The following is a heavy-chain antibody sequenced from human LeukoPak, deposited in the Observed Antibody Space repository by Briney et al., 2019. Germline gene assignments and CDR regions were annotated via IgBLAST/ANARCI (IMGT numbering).Heavy chain of an antibody. CDR2: IGSSSSYI. CDR3: AREKRQQRIFDY. V-gene: IGHV3-21*01. D-gene: IGHD6-13*01. Sequence: PGGSLRLSCAASGFTFSSYSMNWVRQAPGKGLEWVSSIGSSSSYIYYADSVKGRFTISRDNAKNSLYLQMNSLRAEDTAVYYCAREKRQQRIFDYWGQGTLVTVSS. CDR1: GFTFSSYS. J-gene: IGHJ4*02.